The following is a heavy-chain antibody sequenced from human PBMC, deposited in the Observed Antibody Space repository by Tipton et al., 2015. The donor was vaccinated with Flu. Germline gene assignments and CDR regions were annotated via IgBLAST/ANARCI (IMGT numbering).Heavy chain of an antibody. CDR3: ARDLAYYDILTGYQGYYYYGMDV. CDR2: TYYRSKWYN. V-gene: IGHV6-1*01. CDR1: GDSVSSNSAA. Sequence: PGLVKPSQTLSLTCAISGDSVSSNSAAWNWIRQSPSRGLEWLGRTYYRSKWYNDYAVSVKSRITINPDTSKIQFSLQLNSVTPEDTAVYYCARDLAYYDILTGYQGYYYYGMDVWGQGTTVTVSS. D-gene: IGHD3-9*01. J-gene: IGHJ6*02.